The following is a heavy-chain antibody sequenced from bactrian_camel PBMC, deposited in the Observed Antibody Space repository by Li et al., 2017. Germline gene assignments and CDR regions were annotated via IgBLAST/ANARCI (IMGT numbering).Heavy chain of an antibody. CDR2: IDSDGST. CDR3: AAGPSVRCPPRSHRGSWSTADFRH. Sequence: HVQLVESGGGSVRTGGSLRLSCDASVYSYSIFCMGWFRQPPGKEREGVASIDSDGSTNYADPVIGRFTISKDKAKNTLYLQMNSLKPEDAAMYYCAAGPSVRCPPRSHRGSWSTADFRHWGQGTQVTV. D-gene: IGHD6*01. CDR1: VYSYSIFC. J-gene: IGHJ6*01. V-gene: IGHV3S53*01.